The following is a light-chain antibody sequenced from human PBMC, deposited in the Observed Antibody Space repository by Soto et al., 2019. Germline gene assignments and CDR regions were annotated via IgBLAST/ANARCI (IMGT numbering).Light chain of an antibody. V-gene: IGLV4-69*01. Sequence: QPVLTQSASASASLGASVTLTCTLSSGHTTYAIAWHQQQPEKGPRYLMKLNSDGSHSKGDGIPDRFTGSSSGAERYLTISSLQSEDEADYYCQTWGTGIGVFGGGTKLTVL. CDR2: LNSDGSH. CDR3: QTWGTGIGV. J-gene: IGLJ3*02. CDR1: SGHTTYA.